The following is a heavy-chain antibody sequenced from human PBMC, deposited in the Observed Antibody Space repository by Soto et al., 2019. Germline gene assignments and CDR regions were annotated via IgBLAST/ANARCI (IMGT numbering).Heavy chain of an antibody. CDR1: GGSFSGYY. V-gene: IGHV4-34*01. CDR2: INHSGST. J-gene: IGHJ4*02. CDR3: ASQGYVAANFDY. Sequence: QVQLQQWGAGLLKPSETLSLTCAVYGGSFSGYYWSWIRQPPGKGLEWIGEINHSGSTNYNPSLKSRATISVETSKNQFSLKISSVTAADTAVYYCASQGYVAANFDYWGQRTLVTVSS. D-gene: IGHD6-13*01.